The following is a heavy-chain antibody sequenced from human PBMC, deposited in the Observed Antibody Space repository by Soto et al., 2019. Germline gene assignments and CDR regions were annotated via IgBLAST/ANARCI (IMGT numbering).Heavy chain of an antibody. CDR1: GYSVTSYW. V-gene: IGHV5-51*01. CDR3: ARSYRPHYSNYVVYYYYGMDV. J-gene: IGHJ6*02. CDR2: IYPGDSDT. Sequence: GESLKISCNGSGYSVTSYWIGWVRQMPGKGLEWMGIIYPGDSDTRYSPSFQGQVTISADKSISTAYLQWSSLKASDTAMYYCARSYRPHYSNYVVYYYYGMDVWGQGTTVTVSS. D-gene: IGHD4-4*01.